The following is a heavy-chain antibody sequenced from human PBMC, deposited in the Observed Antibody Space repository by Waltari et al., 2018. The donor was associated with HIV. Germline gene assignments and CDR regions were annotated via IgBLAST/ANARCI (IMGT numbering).Heavy chain of an antibody. V-gene: IGHV3-7*01. CDR3: ARGGGGMDV. Sequence: EVQLVESGGGLVQPGGSLRLSCAGSGFTFSRYWMSWIRQAPGKGLEYVANKNEDGSEKYYVDAVKGRFTISRENAKNSLYLQMNSLRAEDTALYYCARGGGGMDVWGQGTTVTVSS. J-gene: IGHJ6*02. D-gene: IGHD3-16*01. CDR2: KNEDGSEK. CDR1: GFTFSRYW.